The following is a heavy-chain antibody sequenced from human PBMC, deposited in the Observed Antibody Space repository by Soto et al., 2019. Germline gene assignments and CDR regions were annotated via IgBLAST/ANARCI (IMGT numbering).Heavy chain of an antibody. Sequence: AASVKVSCKASGGTFSSYTISWVRQAPGQGLEWMGKIIPILGIENNAQKIQGRVTITADKSTSTAYMELSSLRSEDTAVYYCARPVSSSSWILSYWGRGTLVTVSS. V-gene: IGHV1-69*02. J-gene: IGHJ4*02. CDR1: GGTFSSYT. D-gene: IGHD6-13*01. CDR2: IIPILGIE. CDR3: ARPVSSSSWILSY.